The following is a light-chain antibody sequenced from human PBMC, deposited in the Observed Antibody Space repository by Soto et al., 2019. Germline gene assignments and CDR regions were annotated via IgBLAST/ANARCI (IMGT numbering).Light chain of an antibody. V-gene: IGKV1-5*01. J-gene: IGKJ3*01. CDR1: QSISSW. Sequence: DIQMTQSPSTLSASVGDRVTITCRASQSISSWLAWYQQKPGKAPKLLIYDASSLESGVPSRFSGSGSGTECTLTISSLQPDDFATYYCHQYNSYPFTFGPGTKVDIK. CDR3: HQYNSYPFT. CDR2: DAS.